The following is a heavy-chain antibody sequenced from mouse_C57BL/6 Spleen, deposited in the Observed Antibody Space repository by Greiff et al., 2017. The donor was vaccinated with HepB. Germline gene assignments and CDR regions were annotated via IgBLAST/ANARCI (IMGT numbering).Heavy chain of an antibody. CDR2: ISSGSSTI. Sequence: EVQLVESGGGLVKPGGSLKLSCAASGFTFSDYGMHWVRQAPEKGLEWVAYISSGSSTIYYADTVKGRFTISRDNAKNTLFLQMTSLRSEDTSMYYCARRGLRSVYDAMDYWGQGTSVTVSS. D-gene: IGHD3-1*01. J-gene: IGHJ4*01. CDR1: GFTFSDYG. CDR3: ARRGLRSVYDAMDY. V-gene: IGHV5-17*01.